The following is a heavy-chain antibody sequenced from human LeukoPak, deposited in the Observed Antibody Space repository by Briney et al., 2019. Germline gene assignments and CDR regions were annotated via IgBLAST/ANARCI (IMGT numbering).Heavy chain of an antibody. CDR3: APEDTAMGEHLDFDY. CDR1: GFTFSRYS. CDR2: ISNIGTSI. Sequence: PGGSLRLSCAVSGFTFSRYSMNWVRQAPGKGLEWVSSISNIGTSIYYADSVKGRFTISRDNAKNSLYLQMDSLRAEDTAVYYCAPEDTAMGEHLDFDYWGQGTLVTVSS. V-gene: IGHV3-21*01. D-gene: IGHD5-18*01. J-gene: IGHJ4*02.